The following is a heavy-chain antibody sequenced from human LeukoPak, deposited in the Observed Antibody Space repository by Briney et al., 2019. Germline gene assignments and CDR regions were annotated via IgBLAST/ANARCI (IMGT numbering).Heavy chain of an antibody. CDR3: ARGAGSYGMDV. Sequence: ASVKVSRKASGYTFTGYYMHWVRQAPGQGLEWMGRINPNSGGTNYAQKFQGRVTMTRDTSISTVYMELSSLRSEDTAVYYCARGAGSYGMDVWGQGTTVTVSS. J-gene: IGHJ6*02. V-gene: IGHV1-2*06. CDR2: INPNSGGT. CDR1: GYTFTGYY.